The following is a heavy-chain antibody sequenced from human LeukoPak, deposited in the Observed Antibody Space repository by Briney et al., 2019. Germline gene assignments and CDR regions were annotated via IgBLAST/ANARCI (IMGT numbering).Heavy chain of an antibody. CDR3: ARVPAALNWFDP. CDR2: IYYSGST. CDR1: GGSISSGDYY. D-gene: IGHD2-2*01. J-gene: IGHJ5*02. Sequence: SENLSLTCTVSGGSISSGDYYWSWIRQPPGKGPEWIGYIYYSGSTYYNPSLKSRVTISVDTSKNQFSLKLSSVTAADTAVYYCARVPAALNWFDPWGQGTLVTVSS. V-gene: IGHV4-30-4*08.